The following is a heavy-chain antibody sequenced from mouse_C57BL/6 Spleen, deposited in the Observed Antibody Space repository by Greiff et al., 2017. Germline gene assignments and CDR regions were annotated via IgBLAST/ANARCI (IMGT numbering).Heavy chain of an antibody. Sequence: EVQLVESGEGLVKPGGSLKLSCAASGFTFSSYAMSWVRQTPEKRLEWVEYISSGGDYIYYADTVQGRFTISRDNARNTLYLQMSSLKSEDTAMDYCTRGGSIWYFDVWGTGTTVTVSS. J-gene: IGHJ1*03. V-gene: IGHV5-9-1*02. CDR3: TRGGSIWYFDV. CDR1: GFTFSSYA. CDR2: ISSGGDYI. D-gene: IGHD1-1*01.